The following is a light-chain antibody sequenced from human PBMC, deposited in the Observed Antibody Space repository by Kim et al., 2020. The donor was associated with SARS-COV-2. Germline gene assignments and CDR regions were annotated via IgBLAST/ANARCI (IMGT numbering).Light chain of an antibody. CDR1: SLRSYY. J-gene: IGLJ2*01. CDR3: NSRDSSGNPLGV. CDR2: GKN. V-gene: IGLV3-19*01. Sequence: SSELTQDPAVSMALGQTVRITCQGDSLRSYYASWYQQKPGQAPVLVIYGKNNRPSGIPDRFSGSSSGNTASLTITGAQAEDEADYYCNSRDSSGNPLGVFGGGTQLTVL.